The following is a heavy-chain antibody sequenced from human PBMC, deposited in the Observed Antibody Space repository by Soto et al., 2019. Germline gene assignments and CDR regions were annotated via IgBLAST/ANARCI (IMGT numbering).Heavy chain of an antibody. D-gene: IGHD4-4*01. J-gene: IGHJ4*02. CDR2: IRSKANNYAT. CDR3: TSYSGNAGVFDY. V-gene: IGHV3-73*02. Sequence: EVQLVESGGGLVQPGGSQKLSCAASGFTFSGSALHWVRQASGKGLEWVGRIRSKANNYATAYAASVQGRFTISRDDSKNTAYLQMNSLKTEDTAVYYCTSYSGNAGVFDYWGQGTLVTVSS. CDR1: GFTFSGSA.